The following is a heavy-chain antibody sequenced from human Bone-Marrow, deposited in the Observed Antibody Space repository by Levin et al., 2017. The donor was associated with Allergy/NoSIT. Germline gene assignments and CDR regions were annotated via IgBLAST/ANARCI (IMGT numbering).Heavy chain of an antibody. Sequence: ASVKVSCKASGGTFSSYAISWVRQAPGQGLEWMGGIIPIFGTANYAQKFQGRVTITADESTSTAYMELSSLRSEDTAVYYCARAPLSLQGVDILTGYPQKNYYYYYMDVWGKGTTVTVSS. CDR3: ARAPLSLQGVDILTGYPQKNYYYYYMDV. V-gene: IGHV1-69*13. D-gene: IGHD3-9*01. CDR2: IIPIFGTA. CDR1: GGTFSSYA. J-gene: IGHJ6*03.